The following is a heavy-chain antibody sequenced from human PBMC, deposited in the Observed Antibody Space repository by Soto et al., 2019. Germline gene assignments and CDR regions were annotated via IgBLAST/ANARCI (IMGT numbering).Heavy chain of an antibody. J-gene: IGHJ3*02. D-gene: IGHD5-12*01. CDR3: AKDAQDAWVATIRGDAFDM. CDR2: ISFDGSNR. Sequence: QVQLVESGGGVVQPGTSLRLSCAASGFTFSRYGMHWVRQAPGKGLEWVAVISFDGSNRYYADSVKCRFTISRDNSKNTLNLQMNRLRAEDTALYYCAKDAQDAWVATIRGDAFDMWGRGTMVTVSS. V-gene: IGHV3-30*18. CDR1: GFTFSRYG.